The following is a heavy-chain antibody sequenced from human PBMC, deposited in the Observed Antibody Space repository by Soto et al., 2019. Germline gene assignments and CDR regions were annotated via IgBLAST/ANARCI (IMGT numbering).Heavy chain of an antibody. D-gene: IGHD2-15*01. CDR2: IFSNDER. CDR1: GFSLSNAGMG. CDR3: AQTEDGGRSRTPAGWFDA. J-gene: IGHJ5*02. V-gene: IGHV2-26*01. Sequence: QVTLKESGPVLVKPTETLTLTCTVSGFSLSNAGMGVSWIRQPPGKAPEWLAHIFSNDERRFSTSLKNRLTISKDTSNSQVVLIMTNMDPVDTSTYYCAQTEDGGRSRTPAGWFDAWGQGTLVTVSS.